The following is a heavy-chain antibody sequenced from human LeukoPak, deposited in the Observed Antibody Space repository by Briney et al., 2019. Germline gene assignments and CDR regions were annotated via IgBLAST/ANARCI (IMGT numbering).Heavy chain of an antibody. V-gene: IGHV3-48*01. CDR3: ARSWKLLQNFDS. CDR1: GFTFSSYS. Sequence: PGGSLRLSCAASGFTFSSYSMNWVRQAPGKGLEWVSYISSSSSTIYYADSVKGRFTISRDNSKNTLYLQMNNLRTEDTAVYFCARSWKLLQNFDSWGQGTLVTVSS. CDR2: ISSSSSTI. J-gene: IGHJ4*02. D-gene: IGHD1-26*01.